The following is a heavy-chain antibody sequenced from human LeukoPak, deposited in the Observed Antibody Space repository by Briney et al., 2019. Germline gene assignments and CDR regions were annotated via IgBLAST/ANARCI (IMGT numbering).Heavy chain of an antibody. Sequence: KPSETLSLTSTVSGXSISSYYWNWIRQPAGKGLEWIGRVYTTGSTNYNPSLKSRVTMSVDTSKNQSSLKLSSVTAADTAVCYCARDDNWLIDYWGQGTLVTVSS. CDR3: ARDDNWLIDY. V-gene: IGHV4-4*07. D-gene: IGHD5-24*01. J-gene: IGHJ4*02. CDR2: VYTTGST. CDR1: GXSISSYY.